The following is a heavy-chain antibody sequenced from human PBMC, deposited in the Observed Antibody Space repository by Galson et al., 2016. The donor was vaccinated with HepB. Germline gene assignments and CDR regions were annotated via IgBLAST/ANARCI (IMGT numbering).Heavy chain of an antibody. CDR1: GYTFTSFG. CDR3: ARDGRRTGNSLGAYIEYGMDG. D-gene: IGHD1-1*01. CDR2: ISTYNAYT. J-gene: IGHJ6*02. Sequence: SVKVSCKASGYTFTSFGISWVRQAPGQGLEWMGWISTYNAYTIYAQEFQGRVTMTTDTTTRTAYMELSSLGSDDTAVYYCARDGRRTGNSLGAYIEYGMDGWGQVTTVTVSS. V-gene: IGHV1-18*01.